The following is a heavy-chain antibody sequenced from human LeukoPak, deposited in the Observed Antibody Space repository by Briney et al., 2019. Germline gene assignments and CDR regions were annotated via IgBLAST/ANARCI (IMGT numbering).Heavy chain of an antibody. CDR2: IIPIFGTA. CDR1: GGTFSSYA. J-gene: IGHJ6*02. D-gene: IGHD2-2*01. CDR3: ARASGYCSSTSCGYYYGMDV. V-gene: IGHV1-69*01. Sequence: ASVKVSCKASGGTFSSYAISWVRQAPGQGLEWMGGIIPIFGTANYAQKFQGRVTITADESTSTAYMELSSLRSEDTAVYYCARASGYCSSTSCGYYYGMDVWGQGTTVTVSS.